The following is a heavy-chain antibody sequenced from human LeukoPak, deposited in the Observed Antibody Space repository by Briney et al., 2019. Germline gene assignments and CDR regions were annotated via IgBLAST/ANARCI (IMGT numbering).Heavy chain of an antibody. J-gene: IGHJ4*02. V-gene: IGHV3-23*01. CDR1: GFTFSSYA. CDR3: AKGGDAAAGPFDS. Sequence: PGGSLRLSCVVSGFTFSSYAMSWVRQAPGKGLEWVSTVSGSGSSTVYADSVKGRFTISRDNSKNTLYLQMSSLRAEDTAIYYCAKGGDAAAGPFDSWGQGTLVTVSS. D-gene: IGHD6-13*01. CDR2: VSGSGSST.